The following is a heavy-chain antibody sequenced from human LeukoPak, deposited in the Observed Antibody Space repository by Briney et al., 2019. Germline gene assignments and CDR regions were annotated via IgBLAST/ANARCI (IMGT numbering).Heavy chain of an antibody. CDR3: ARESGLTDY. CDR1: GFTFSSYE. Sequence: GGSLRLSCAASGFTFSSYEINSVRQAPGKGLEWVSYISSSGSTIYYADSVKGRFTISRDNAKNSLYLQMNSLRAEDTAVYYCARESGLTDYWGQGTLVTVSS. J-gene: IGHJ4*02. D-gene: IGHD3/OR15-3a*01. CDR2: ISSSGSTI. V-gene: IGHV3-48*03.